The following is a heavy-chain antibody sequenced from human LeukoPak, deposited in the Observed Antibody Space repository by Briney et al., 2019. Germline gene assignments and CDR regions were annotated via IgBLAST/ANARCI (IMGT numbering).Heavy chain of an antibody. CDR3: ARTGSGSLYARDY. CDR2: IIPILGIA. CDR1: GGTFSSYA. D-gene: IGHD3-10*01. J-gene: IGHJ4*02. V-gene: IGHV1-69*04. Sequence: SVKVSCKASGGTFSSYAISWVRQAPGQGLEWMGRIIPILGIANYAQKFQGRVTITADKSTSTAYMELSSLRSEDTAVYYCARTGSGSLYARDYWGQGTLVTVSS.